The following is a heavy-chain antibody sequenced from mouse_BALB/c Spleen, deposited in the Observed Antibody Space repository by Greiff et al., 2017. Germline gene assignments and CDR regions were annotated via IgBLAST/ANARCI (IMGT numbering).Heavy chain of an antibody. Sequence: EVKLVESGAELVRSGASVKLSCTASGFNIKDYYMHWVKQRPEQGLEWIGWIDPENGDTEYAPKFQGKATMTADTSSNTAYLQLSSLTSEDTAVYYCNEDYYGNRYAMDYWGQGTSVTVSS. D-gene: IGHD2-1*01. J-gene: IGHJ4*01. V-gene: IGHV14-4*02. CDR3: NEDYYGNRYAMDY. CDR2: IDPENGDT. CDR1: GFNIKDYY.